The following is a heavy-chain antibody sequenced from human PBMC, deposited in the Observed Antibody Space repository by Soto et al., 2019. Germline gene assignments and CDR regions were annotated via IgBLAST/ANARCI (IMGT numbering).Heavy chain of an antibody. CDR1: GGSIDMSNYY. CDR3: ARHFVAVVIKGWGY. V-gene: IGHV4-39*01. J-gene: IGHJ4*02. CDR2: TYYNGNA. D-gene: IGHD3-10*01. Sequence: SDTLSLTCNVSGGSIDMSNYYWDWLRQPPGKGLEWIGTTYYNGNAYYNPSLRSRVSMSVDTSKNQFSLKLISATAADTAVYYCARHFVAVVIKGWGYWGQGKLVT.